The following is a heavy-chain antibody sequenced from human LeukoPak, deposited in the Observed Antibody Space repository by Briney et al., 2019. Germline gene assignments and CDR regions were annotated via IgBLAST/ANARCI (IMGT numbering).Heavy chain of an antibody. D-gene: IGHD2-2*01. V-gene: IGHV4-59*01. CDR2: IYYSGNT. CDR1: GGSMSSYY. CDR3: ARDLGYCSSTSCYGAFDI. J-gene: IGHJ3*02. Sequence: SETLSLTCTVSGGSMSSYYWSWIRQPPGKGLEWIGYIYYSGNTNYNPSLKSRVTISVDTSKNQFSLKLSSVTAADTAVYYCARDLGYCSSTSCYGAFDIWGQGTMVTVSS.